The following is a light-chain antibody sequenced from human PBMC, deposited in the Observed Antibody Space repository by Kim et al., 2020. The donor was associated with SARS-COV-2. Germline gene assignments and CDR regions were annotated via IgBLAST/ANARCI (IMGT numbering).Light chain of an antibody. Sequence: EIVLTQSPGTLSSSPGETATFSCRASESVDSSKLAWYQQKPGQAPRLLIFGASSRATGIPDRFSGSGCGTDFTLTISRVEPEGFAVYYCKQFGYSPPVNFGQGARLEIK. V-gene: IGKV3-20*01. CDR1: ESVDSSK. CDR2: GAS. CDR3: KQFGYSPPVN. J-gene: IGKJ5*01.